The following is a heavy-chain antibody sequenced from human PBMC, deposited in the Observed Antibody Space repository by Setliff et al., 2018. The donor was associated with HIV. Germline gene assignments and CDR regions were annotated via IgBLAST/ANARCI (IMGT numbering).Heavy chain of an antibody. CDR2: ISGSGGST. J-gene: IGHJ6*03. V-gene: IGHV3-23*01. Sequence: PGGSVRLSCAASGFTFSSYAMSWVRQAPGKGLEWVSAISGSGGSTYYADSVKGRFTISRDNSKNTLYLQMNSLRAEDTAVYYCAKGRYSSGANYYYYYMDVWGKGTTVTVSS. CDR3: AKGRYSSGANYYYYYMDV. D-gene: IGHD6-19*01. CDR1: GFTFSSYA.